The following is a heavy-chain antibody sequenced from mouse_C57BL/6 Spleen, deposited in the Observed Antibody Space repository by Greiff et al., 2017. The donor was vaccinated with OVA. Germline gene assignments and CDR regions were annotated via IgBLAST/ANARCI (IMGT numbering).Heavy chain of an antibody. V-gene: IGHV1-50*01. CDR2: IDPYDSYT. D-gene: IGHD2-2*01. Sequence: QVQLQQPGAELVKPGASVKLSCKASGYTFTSYWMQWVKQRPGQGLEWIGEIDPYDSYTNYNHKFKGKATLTVDTSSSPAYMQLSSLTSEDSAVYYGARRDYGYDSYYARDYWGQGTSVTVSS. CDR1: GYTFTSYW. CDR3: ARRDYGYDSYYARDY. J-gene: IGHJ4*01.